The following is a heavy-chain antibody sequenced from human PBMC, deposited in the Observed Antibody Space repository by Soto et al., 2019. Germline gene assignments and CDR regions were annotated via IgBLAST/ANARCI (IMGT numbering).Heavy chain of an antibody. V-gene: IGHV1-18*01. Sequence: AAVKFSCQASGYTFTSYGISWVRQAPGQGLEWMGWISAYNGNTNYAQKLQGRVTMTTDTSTSTAYMELRSLRSDDKAVDYWARGNYADYWGQGTLVTVSS. CDR1: GYTFTSYG. J-gene: IGHJ4*02. CDR2: ISAYNGNT. CDR3: ARGNYADY.